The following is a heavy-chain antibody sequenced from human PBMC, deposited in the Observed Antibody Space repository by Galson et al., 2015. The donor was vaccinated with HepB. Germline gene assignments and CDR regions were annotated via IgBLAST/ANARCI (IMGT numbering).Heavy chain of an antibody. D-gene: IGHD1-14*01. Sequence: SVKVSCKASGYTFTDYYIHWVRQAPGEGLEWMGWISPKNGDTKYAQKSQGRVTLTRDTSISTAYMEVSRLTYDDTAVYYCTRGSSLTTRFPLNYWGQGTLVAVSP. J-gene: IGHJ4*02. V-gene: IGHV1-2*02. CDR3: TRGSSLTTRFPLNY. CDR2: ISPKNGDT. CDR1: GYTFTDYY.